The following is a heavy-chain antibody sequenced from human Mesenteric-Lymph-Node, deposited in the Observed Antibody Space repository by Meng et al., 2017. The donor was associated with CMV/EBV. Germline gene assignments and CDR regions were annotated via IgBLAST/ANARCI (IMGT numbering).Heavy chain of an antibody. V-gene: IGHV3-7*01. CDR3: VVRDYHSDY. Sequence: GGSLRLSCAASGFTFSSYWMHWVRQAPGKGLEWVANINQDGSGRFYVDSVKGRFTISRDNAKNSLYLQMNSLRAEDTAVYYCVVRDYHSDYWGQGRLVTVSS. CDR2: INQDGSGR. J-gene: IGHJ4*02. CDR1: GFTFSSYW. D-gene: IGHD3-10*01.